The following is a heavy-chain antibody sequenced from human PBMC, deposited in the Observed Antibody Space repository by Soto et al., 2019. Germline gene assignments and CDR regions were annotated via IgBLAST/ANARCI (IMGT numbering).Heavy chain of an antibody. Sequence: QITLKESGPTLVKPTQTLTLTCTFSGFSLSTSGVGVGWIRQPPGKALEWLALIYWDDDKRYSPSLKSRLTITKDTSKNQVVLTMTNMDPVDTATYYCAHSPETYYYGSGSYRALRLGGYNWFDPWGQGTLVTVSS. CDR1: GFSLSTSGVG. V-gene: IGHV2-5*02. J-gene: IGHJ5*02. CDR3: AHSPETYYYGSGSYRALRLGGYNWFDP. D-gene: IGHD3-10*01. CDR2: IYWDDDK.